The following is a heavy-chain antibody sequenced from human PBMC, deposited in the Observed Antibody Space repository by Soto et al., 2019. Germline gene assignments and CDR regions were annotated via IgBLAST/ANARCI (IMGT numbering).Heavy chain of an antibody. CDR3: ARVYSGSYSDS. CDR2: IFHSGST. CDR1: GGSISSNNW. Sequence: QVQLQESGPGLVKPSGTLSLTCAVSGGSISSNNWWSWVRPPPGKGLEWIGEIFHSGSTHYSPSLKSRVTISVDKSKKYFSLNLTSVTAADTAVYYCARVYSGSYSDSWGQGTLVTVSS. V-gene: IGHV4-4*02. J-gene: IGHJ4*02. D-gene: IGHD1-26*01.